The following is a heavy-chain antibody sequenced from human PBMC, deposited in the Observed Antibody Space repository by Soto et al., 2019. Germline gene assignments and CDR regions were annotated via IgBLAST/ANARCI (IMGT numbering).Heavy chain of an antibody. V-gene: IGHV4-39*01. CDR1: GGSISSSSYY. J-gene: IGHJ4*02. D-gene: IGHD4-17*01. Sequence: SETLSLTCTVSGGSISSSSYYWGWIRQPPGKGLEWIGSIYYSGSTYYNPSLKSRVTISVDTSKNQFSLKLSSVTAADTAVYYCARRALHGGFDYWGQGTMVTVSS. CDR3: ARRALHGGFDY. CDR2: IYYSGST.